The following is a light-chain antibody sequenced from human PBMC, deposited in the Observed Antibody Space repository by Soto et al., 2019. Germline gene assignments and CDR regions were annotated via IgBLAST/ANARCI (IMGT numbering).Light chain of an antibody. Sequence: DIVLTQSPGTLSLSAGERATLSCRASQSVSSTFFAWYQQNTGQAPRLLMFGPSKRATSIPDRCSGSRSGTDFTLTISRLELADFAMEYCQHYDTPSRGTFGQGSKVEVK. CDR3: QHYDTPSRGT. V-gene: IGKV3-20*01. CDR2: GPS. CDR1: QSVSSTF. J-gene: IGKJ1*01.